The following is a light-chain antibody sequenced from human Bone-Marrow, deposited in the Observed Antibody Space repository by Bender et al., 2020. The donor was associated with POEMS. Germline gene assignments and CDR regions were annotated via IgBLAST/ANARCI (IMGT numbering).Light chain of an antibody. V-gene: IGLV3-25*02. Sequence: SYELTQSPSVSVSPGQTASINCSGDALPRQYAYWYQQKPGQAPVLIIYKDNERPSGIPERFSGSSSGTTVTLTISGAQAEDEADYYCQSTDTSGIYGVFGGGTRLTVL. J-gene: IGLJ3*02. CDR3: QSTDTSGIYGV. CDR2: KDN. CDR1: ALPRQY.